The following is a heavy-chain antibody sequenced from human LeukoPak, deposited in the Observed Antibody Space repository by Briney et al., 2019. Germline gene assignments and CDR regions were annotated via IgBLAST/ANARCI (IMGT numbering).Heavy chain of an antibody. Sequence: GGSLRLSCAASGFTFSSYSMNWVRQAPGKGLEWVSYISSSSSTIYYADSVKGRFTISRDNSKNTLCLEMNSLRAEDTAVYYCAKSAATKIDYWGQGTLVTVSS. CDR3: AKSAATKIDY. CDR2: ISSSSSTI. D-gene: IGHD5-12*01. CDR1: GFTFSSYS. J-gene: IGHJ4*02. V-gene: IGHV3-48*01.